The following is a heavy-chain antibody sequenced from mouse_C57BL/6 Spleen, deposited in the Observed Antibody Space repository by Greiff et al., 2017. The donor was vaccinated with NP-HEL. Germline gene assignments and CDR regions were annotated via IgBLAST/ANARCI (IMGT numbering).Heavy chain of an antibody. V-gene: IGHV1-82*01. CDR2: IYPGDGDT. Sequence: QVHVKQSGPELVKPGASVKISCKASGYAFSSSWMNWVKQRPGKGLEWIGRIYPGDGDTNYNGKFKGKATLTADKSSSTAYMQLSSLTSEDSAVYFCARNLNYYGSSYNGDYWGKGTTLTVSS. J-gene: IGHJ2*01. D-gene: IGHD1-1*01. CDR1: GYAFSSSW. CDR3: ARNLNYYGSSYNGDY.